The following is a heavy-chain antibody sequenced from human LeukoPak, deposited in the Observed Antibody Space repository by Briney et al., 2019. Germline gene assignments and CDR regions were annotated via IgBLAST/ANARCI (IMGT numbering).Heavy chain of an antibody. CDR3: ANDYFSGSSHRTPLPY. J-gene: IGHJ4*02. V-gene: IGHV3-7*03. CDR1: GFTFSAFW. D-gene: IGHD1-26*01. Sequence: GGSLRLSCAASGFTFSAFWMTWVRQAPGKGLEWVANIKGDGSEKNYVDSVEGRFSISRDNAKNSLYLQMNSLRAEDTAVHYCANDYFSGSSHRTPLPYWGQGTLVTVSS. CDR2: IKGDGSEK.